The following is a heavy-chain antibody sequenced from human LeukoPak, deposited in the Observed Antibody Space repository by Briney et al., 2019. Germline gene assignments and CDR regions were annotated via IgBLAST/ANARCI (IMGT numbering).Heavy chain of an antibody. CDR2: ISWNSGSI. D-gene: IGHD4-23*01. CDR1: GFTFDDYA. J-gene: IGHJ4*02. CDR3: AKDIGWTVGTEYFDY. V-gene: IGHV3-9*01. Sequence: PGGSLRLSCAASGFTFDDYAMHWVRQAPGKGLEWVSGISWNSGSIGYADSVKGRFTISRDNAKNSLYLQMNSLRAEDTALYYCAKDIGWTVGTEYFDYWGQGTLVTVSS.